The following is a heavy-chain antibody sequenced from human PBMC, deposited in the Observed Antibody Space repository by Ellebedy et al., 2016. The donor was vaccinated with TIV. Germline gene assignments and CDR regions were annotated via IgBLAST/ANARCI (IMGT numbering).Heavy chain of an antibody. CDR3: AREEVGRGGFDP. D-gene: IGHD1-26*01. Sequence: GESLKISCAASGFTFSSYAMTWVRQAPGKGLEWVSITSDNGWSTYYADSVKGRFTMSRDNAKNSLYLQMNSLRAEDTAVYYCAREEVGRGGFDPWGQGTLVTVSS. CDR2: TSDNGWST. CDR1: GFTFSSYA. J-gene: IGHJ5*02. V-gene: IGHV3-23*01.